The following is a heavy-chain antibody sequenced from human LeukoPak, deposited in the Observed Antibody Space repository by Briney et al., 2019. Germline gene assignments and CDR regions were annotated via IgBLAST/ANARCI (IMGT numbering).Heavy chain of an antibody. J-gene: IGHJ6*02. CDR2: INPNSGGT. Sequence: GASVKVSCKASGYTFTGYYMHWVRQAPGQGLEWMGWINPNSGGTNYAQKFQGRVTMTRDTSISTAYMELSRLRSDDTAVYYCARAYTLTQLYCYYYGMDVWGQGTTVTVSS. D-gene: IGHD5-24*01. V-gene: IGHV1-2*02. CDR1: GYTFTGYY. CDR3: ARAYTLTQLYCYYYGMDV.